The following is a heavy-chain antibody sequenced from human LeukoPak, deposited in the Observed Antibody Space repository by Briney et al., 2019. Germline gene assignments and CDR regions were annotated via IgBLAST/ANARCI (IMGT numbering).Heavy chain of an antibody. D-gene: IGHD3-9*01. CDR1: GFTFSSYA. CDR2: ISGSGGST. V-gene: IGHV3-23*01. Sequence: GGSLRLSCAASGFTFSSYAMSWVRQAPGKGLEWVSAISGSGGSTYYADSVKGRFTISRDNSKNTLYLQMNSLRAEDTAVYYCVKVLQGYYDTVSAFDIWGQGTMVTVSS. CDR3: VKVLQGYYDTVSAFDI. J-gene: IGHJ3*02.